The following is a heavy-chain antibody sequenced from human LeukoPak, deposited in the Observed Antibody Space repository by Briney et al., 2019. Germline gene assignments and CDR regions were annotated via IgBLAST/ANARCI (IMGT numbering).Heavy chain of an antibody. CDR3: ARDDVDTAMVDY. CDR1: GGTFSSYA. CDR2: IIPIFGTA. D-gene: IGHD5-18*01. J-gene: IGHJ4*02. Sequence: SVTVSCTASGGTFSSYAISWVRQAPGQGLEWMGGIIPIFGTANYAQKFQGRVTITADESTSTAYMELSSLRSEDTAVYYCARDDVDTAMVDYWGQGTLVTVSS. V-gene: IGHV1-69*13.